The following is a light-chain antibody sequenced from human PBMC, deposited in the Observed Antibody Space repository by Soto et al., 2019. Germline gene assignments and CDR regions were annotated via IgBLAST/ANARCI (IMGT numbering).Light chain of an antibody. CDR3: LSYTSSDTYV. CDR2: DVS. Sequence: QSALTQPASVSGSPGQSITISCTGTSSDVGAYNYVSWYQQYPGKAPKLIIFDVSNRPSGVSNRLSSSKSGNTASLTISGLQAEDEADYYCLSYTSSDTYVFGTGTKVTVL. CDR1: SSDVGAYNY. V-gene: IGLV2-14*03. J-gene: IGLJ1*01.